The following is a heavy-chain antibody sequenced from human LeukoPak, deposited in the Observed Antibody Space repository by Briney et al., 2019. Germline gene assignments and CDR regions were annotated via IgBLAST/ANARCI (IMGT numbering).Heavy chain of an antibody. CDR3: ARDGGFVVVPAALGGMDV. CDR1: GFTFSSYI. J-gene: IGHJ6*02. Sequence: GGSLRLSCAASGFTFSSYIMNWVRQAPGKGLEWVSSISSSSSYIYYADSVKGRFTISRDNAKNSLYLQMNSLRAEDTAVYYCARDGGFVVVPAALGGMDVWGQGTTVTVSS. D-gene: IGHD2-2*01. V-gene: IGHV3-21*01. CDR2: ISSSSSYI.